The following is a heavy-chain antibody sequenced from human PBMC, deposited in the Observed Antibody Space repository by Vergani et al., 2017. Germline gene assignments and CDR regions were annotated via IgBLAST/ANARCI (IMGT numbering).Heavy chain of an antibody. V-gene: IGHV4-59*01. CDR3: ARGFYDFWSGVNPGWFDP. Sequence: QVQLQESGPGLVKPSETLSLTCTVSGGSISSYYWSWIRQPPGKGLEWIGYIYYSGSTNYNPSLKRRVTISVDTSKNQFSLKLSSVTAADTAVYYCARGFYDFWSGVNPGWFDPWGQGTLVTVSS. CDR2: IYYSGST. J-gene: IGHJ5*02. D-gene: IGHD3-3*01. CDR1: GGSISSYY.